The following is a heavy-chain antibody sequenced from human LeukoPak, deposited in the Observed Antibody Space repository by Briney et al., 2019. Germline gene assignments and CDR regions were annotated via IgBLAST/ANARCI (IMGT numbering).Heavy chain of an antibody. CDR2: ISGSGGST. Sequence: PGGSLRLSCAASGFTFSSYAMSWVRQAPGKGLEWVSAISGSGGSTYYADSVKGRFTISRDNSKNTLYLQMNSLRAEDTAVYYCAKDHGYYYDSSGYYKFSYFDYWGQGTLVTVS. CDR3: AKDHGYYYDSSGYYKFSYFDY. D-gene: IGHD3-22*01. CDR1: GFTFSSYA. V-gene: IGHV3-23*01. J-gene: IGHJ4*02.